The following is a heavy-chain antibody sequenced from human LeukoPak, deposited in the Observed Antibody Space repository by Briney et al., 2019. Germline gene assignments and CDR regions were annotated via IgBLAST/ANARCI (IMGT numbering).Heavy chain of an antibody. Sequence: GGSLRLSCAASGFTFSSYSMNWVRQAPGKGLEWVSSISSSSSYIYYADSVKGRFTISRDSAKNSLYLQMNSLRAEDTAVYYCARVGVAGFRDGYNMYWGQGTLVTVSS. D-gene: IGHD5-24*01. V-gene: IGHV3-21*01. J-gene: IGHJ4*02. CDR2: ISSSSSYI. CDR1: GFTFSSYS. CDR3: ARVGVAGFRDGYNMY.